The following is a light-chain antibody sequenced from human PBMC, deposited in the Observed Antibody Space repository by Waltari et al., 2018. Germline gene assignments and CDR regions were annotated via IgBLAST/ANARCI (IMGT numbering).Light chain of an antibody. Sequence: DIQMTQSPSTLSASVGDRGTIPCRASQSINNWLAWFQQKPGKAPKLLIYDASSLESGVPSRFRGSGSGTEFTLTISSLQPDDFATYYCQQYNSFWTFGQGTKVEIK. CDR3: QQYNSFWT. CDR2: DAS. V-gene: IGKV1-5*01. J-gene: IGKJ1*01. CDR1: QSINNW.